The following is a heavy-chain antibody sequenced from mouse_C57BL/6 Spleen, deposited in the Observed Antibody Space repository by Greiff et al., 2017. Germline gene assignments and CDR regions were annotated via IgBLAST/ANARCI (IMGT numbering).Heavy chain of an antibody. Sequence: VQLQQSGAELVKPGASVKLSCKASGYTFTSYWMQWVKQRPGQGLEWIGEIDPSDSYTNYNQKFKGKATLTVDTSSSTAYMQLSSLTSEDSAVYYCARGWGLGPLYYYAMGYWGQGTSVTVSS. CDR2: IDPSDSYT. D-gene: IGHD4-1*01. CDR3: ARGWGLGPLYYYAMGY. CDR1: GYTFTSYW. V-gene: IGHV1-50*01. J-gene: IGHJ4*01.